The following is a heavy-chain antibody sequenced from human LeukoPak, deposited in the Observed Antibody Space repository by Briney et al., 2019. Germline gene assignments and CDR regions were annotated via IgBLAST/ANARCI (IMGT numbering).Heavy chain of an antibody. J-gene: IGHJ4*02. Sequence: GESLRISCKGSGYIFTNYWVAWVRQLPGKGLEWTGTIYPGDSDTRYSPSFQGQVTISADKSISTAYLQWSSLKASDTAIYYCARRPYDSNGYYFDYWGQGTLVTVSS. V-gene: IGHV5-51*01. CDR3: ARRPYDSNGYYFDY. D-gene: IGHD3-22*01. CDR1: GYIFTNYW. CDR2: IYPGDSDT.